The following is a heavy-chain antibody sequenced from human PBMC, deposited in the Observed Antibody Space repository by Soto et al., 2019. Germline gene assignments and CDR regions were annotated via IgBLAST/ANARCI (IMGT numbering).Heavy chain of an antibody. V-gene: IGHV4-59*01. Sequence: TSETLSLTCTVSGGSISSYYWSWIRQPPGKGLEWIGYIYYSGSTNYNPSLKSRVTISVDTSKNQFSLKLSSVTAADTAVYYCASIPTQLDYGMDVWGQGTTVTVSS. CDR3: ASIPTQLDYGMDV. CDR1: GGSISSYY. CDR2: IYYSGST. J-gene: IGHJ6*02. D-gene: IGHD6-6*01.